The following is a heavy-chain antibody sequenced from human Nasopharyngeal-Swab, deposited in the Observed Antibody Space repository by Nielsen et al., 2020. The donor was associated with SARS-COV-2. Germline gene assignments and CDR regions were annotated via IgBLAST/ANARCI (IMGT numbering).Heavy chain of an antibody. CDR2: IYYSGST. J-gene: IGHJ2*01. Sequence: SETLSLPFTVSGCSISSYSWSWIRQPPGKGLEWLGSIYYSGSTNYNPSLKSRVTISVDTSKNQFSLKLSSVTAADTAVYYCARVTRQDWYFDLWGRGTLVTVSS. V-gene: IGHV4-59*01. CDR1: GCSISSYS. CDR3: ARVTRQDWYFDL.